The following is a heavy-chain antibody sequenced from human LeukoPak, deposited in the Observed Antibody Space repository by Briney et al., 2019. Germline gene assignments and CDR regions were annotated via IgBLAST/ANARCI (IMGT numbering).Heavy chain of an antibody. V-gene: IGHV3-23*01. CDR1: GFTFSSYA. D-gene: IGHD7-27*01. CDR3: AKANWGSGY. J-gene: IGHJ4*02. CDR2: ITVSGGST. Sequence: GGSLRLPCAASGFTFSSYAMSWVRQAPGKGLEWVSTITVSGGSTYYADSVKGRFTISRDNSKNTLDLQMNSLRAEDTAVYYCAKANWGSGYWGQGTLVTVSS.